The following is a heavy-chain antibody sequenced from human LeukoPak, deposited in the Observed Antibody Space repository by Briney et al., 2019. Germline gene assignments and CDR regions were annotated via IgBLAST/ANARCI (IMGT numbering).Heavy chain of an antibody. J-gene: IGHJ4*02. CDR1: GFTFSDYY. V-gene: IGHV3-11*01. CDR3: AREFISSDLLGPPGY. Sequence: GGSLRLSCAASGFTFSDYYMSWIRQAPGKGLEWVSYISYRGSPIYYADSVKGRFTVSRDNARNSLYLQMNSLRAEDTAAYYCAREFISSDLLGPPGYWGQGTLVTVSS. CDR2: ISYRGSPI. D-gene: IGHD3-3*02.